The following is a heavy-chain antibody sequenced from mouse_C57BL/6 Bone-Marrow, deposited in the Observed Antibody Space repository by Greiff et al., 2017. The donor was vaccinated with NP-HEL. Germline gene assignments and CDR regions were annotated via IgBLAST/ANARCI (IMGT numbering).Heavy chain of an antibody. CDR2: IDPNSGGT. D-gene: IGHD1-1*01. CDR3: ARYYDGSSGGNFDV. Sequence: VQLQQPGADLVKPGASVKLSCKASGYTFTSYCMHWVKQRPGRGLEWIGRIDPNSGGTKFNEKFKTKATLTVDKSSSTAYMQLSSLTSEDSAVDYDARYYDGSSGGNFDVWGRGTTVTVSS. J-gene: IGHJ1*03. CDR1: GYTFTSYC. V-gene: IGHV1-72*01.